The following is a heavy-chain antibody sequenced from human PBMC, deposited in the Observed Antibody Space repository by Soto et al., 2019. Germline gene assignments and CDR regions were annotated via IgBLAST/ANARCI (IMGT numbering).Heavy chain of an antibody. CDR1: GFSFSTYS. D-gene: IGHD2-21*02. CDR2: IGRRSDI. J-gene: IGHJ6*02. CDR3: AREETAWPLAYGLDV. Sequence: GGSLRLSCEASGFSFSTYSMRWVRQAPGKGLEWVSSIGRRSDIYYADSVKGRFTISRDNAKNSVSLQMNSLRDEDTAVYYCAREETAWPLAYGLDVWGQGTTVTVSS. V-gene: IGHV3-21*01.